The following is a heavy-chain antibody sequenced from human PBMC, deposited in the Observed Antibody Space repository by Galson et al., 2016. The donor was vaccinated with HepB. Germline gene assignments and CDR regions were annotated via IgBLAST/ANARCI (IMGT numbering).Heavy chain of an antibody. D-gene: IGHD2/OR15-2a*01. Sequence: CAISGDSVSSINAAWIWIRQSPSRGLEWLGRTYYRSKWYYDYAVSVKSRMTINPDTSKNQLSLHLKSVTPAGTAVYYCARDRASWDAQNTGNYDYWGQGTLVTVSS. CDR1: GDSVSSINAA. CDR2: TYYRSKWYY. V-gene: IGHV6-1*01. CDR3: ARDRASWDAQNTGNYDY. J-gene: IGHJ4*02.